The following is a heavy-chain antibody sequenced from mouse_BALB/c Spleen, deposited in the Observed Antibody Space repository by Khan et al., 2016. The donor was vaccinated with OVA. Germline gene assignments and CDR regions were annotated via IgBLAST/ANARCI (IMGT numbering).Heavy chain of an antibody. D-gene: IGHD2-1*01. CDR3: VKQIYGTLYAMDY. CDR1: EFSLTSYG. Sequence: QVQLKQSGPGLVAPSQSLSITCTVSEFSLTSYGVNWVRQPPGKGLEWLGVIWGDGSTTYHSALISRLSISKDNSKSQVFLKLNSLQTDDTATFYCVKQIYGTLYAMDYWGQGTSVTVSS. CDR2: IWGDGST. V-gene: IGHV2-3*01. J-gene: IGHJ4*01.